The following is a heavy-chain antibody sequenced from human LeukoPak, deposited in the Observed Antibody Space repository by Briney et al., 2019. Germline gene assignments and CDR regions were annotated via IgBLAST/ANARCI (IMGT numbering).Heavy chain of an antibody. D-gene: IGHD3-10*01. CDR1: GFTFSSYT. Sequence: GGSLRLSYAASGFTFSSYTMNWVRQAPGKGLECVSSISSSSSYIYYADSVKGRFTISRDNSKNTLYLQMNSLRAEDTAVYYCASPMVRGVIAGNPLGYWGQGTLVTVSS. CDR2: ISSSSSYI. J-gene: IGHJ4*02. V-gene: IGHV3-21*01. CDR3: ASPMVRGVIAGNPLGY.